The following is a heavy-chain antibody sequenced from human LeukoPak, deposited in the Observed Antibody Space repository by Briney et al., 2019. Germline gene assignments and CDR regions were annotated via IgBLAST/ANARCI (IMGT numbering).Heavy chain of an antibody. CDR1: GGSISSSSYY. CDR3: ASPPANYYGSGSYFR. Sequence: SETLSLTCTVSGGSISSSSYYWGWIRPPPGKGLEWIGSIYYSGSTYYNPSLKSRVTISVDTSKNQFSLKLSSVTAADTAVYYCASPPANYYGSGSYFRWGQGTLVTVSS. CDR2: IYYSGST. J-gene: IGHJ4*02. V-gene: IGHV4-39*01. D-gene: IGHD3-10*01.